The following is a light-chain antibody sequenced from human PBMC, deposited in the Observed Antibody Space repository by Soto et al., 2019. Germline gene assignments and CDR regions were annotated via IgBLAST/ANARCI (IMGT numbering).Light chain of an antibody. V-gene: IGKV3-15*01. Sequence: EIVMTQSPAALFVSPGERATVSYRASQSVSSNLAWYQQKPGLAPRLLIYGASTRATGIPARFSGSGSGTEFTLTISSLQSEDFAVYYSQQYNEWPYTFGQGTKLEIK. J-gene: IGKJ2*01. CDR3: QQYNEWPYT. CDR1: QSVSSN. CDR2: GAS.